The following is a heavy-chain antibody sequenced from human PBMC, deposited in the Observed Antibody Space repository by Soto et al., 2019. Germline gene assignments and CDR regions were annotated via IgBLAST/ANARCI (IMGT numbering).Heavy chain of an antibody. D-gene: IGHD6-13*01. Sequence: SETLSLTCTVSGGSISSSSYYWGWIRQPPGKGLEWIGSIYYSGSTYYNPSLKSRVTISVDTSKNQFSLKLSSVTAADTAVYYCARHPGDNSYSSSWPIYYYYMDVWGKGTTVTVSS. J-gene: IGHJ6*03. CDR3: ARHPGDNSYSSSWPIYYYYMDV. V-gene: IGHV4-39*01. CDR1: GGSISSSSYY. CDR2: IYYSGST.